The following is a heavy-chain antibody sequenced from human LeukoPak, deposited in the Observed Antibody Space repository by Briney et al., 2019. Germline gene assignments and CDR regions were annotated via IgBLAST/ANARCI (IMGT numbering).Heavy chain of an antibody. V-gene: IGHV3-30*18. J-gene: IGHJ4*02. CDR3: AKGGMVRGTFDY. CDR2: ISYDGSNK. D-gene: IGHD3-10*01. CDR1: GFTFSTYS. Sequence: GGSLRLSCAASGFTFSTYSMNWVRQAPGKGLEWVAVISYDGSNKYYADSVKGRFTISRDNAKNTLYLQMNGLRAEDTAVYYCAKGGMVRGTFDYWGQGTLVTVSS.